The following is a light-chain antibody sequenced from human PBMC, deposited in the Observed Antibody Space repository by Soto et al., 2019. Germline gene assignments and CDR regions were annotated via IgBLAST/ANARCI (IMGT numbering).Light chain of an antibody. CDR1: QSVSSN. CDR3: QQYNNWWT. Sequence: EIVMTQSPATLSVSPGERATLSCRASQSVSSNLAWYQQKPGQGPSLLIYDASTRATGIPARFSGSGSGTEFTLTISSLQSEDFAVYYCQQYNNWWTFGQGTKVDIK. J-gene: IGKJ1*01. V-gene: IGKV3-15*01. CDR2: DAS.